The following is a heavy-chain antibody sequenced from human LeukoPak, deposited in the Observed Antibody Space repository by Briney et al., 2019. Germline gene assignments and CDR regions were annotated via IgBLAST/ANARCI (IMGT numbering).Heavy chain of an antibody. CDR2: IKHDGSEK. Sequence: GGSLRLSCAASGFTFSSYWMSWVRQAPGKGLEWVANIKHDGSEKYYVDSVKGRFTISRDNAKNSLYLQMISLRAEDTAVYYCARRLGLGFGEYSNNWFDPWGQGTLVTVSS. CDR3: ARRLGLGFGEYSNNWFDP. V-gene: IGHV3-7*01. CDR1: GFTFSSYW. D-gene: IGHD3-10*01. J-gene: IGHJ5*02.